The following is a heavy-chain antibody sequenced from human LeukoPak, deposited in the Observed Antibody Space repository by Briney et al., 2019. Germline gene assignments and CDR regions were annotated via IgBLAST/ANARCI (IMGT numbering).Heavy chain of an antibody. CDR3: AKDSDYSGYDRGHFDC. CDR2: ISYDGSNK. Sequence: GGSLRPSCAASGFTFSSYGMHWVRQAPGKGLEWVAVISYDGSNKYCADSVKGRFTISRDNSKNTLYLQMNSLRAEDTAMYYCAKDSDYSGYDRGHFDCWGQGTLVTVSS. D-gene: IGHD5-12*01. V-gene: IGHV3-30*18. J-gene: IGHJ4*02. CDR1: GFTFSSYG.